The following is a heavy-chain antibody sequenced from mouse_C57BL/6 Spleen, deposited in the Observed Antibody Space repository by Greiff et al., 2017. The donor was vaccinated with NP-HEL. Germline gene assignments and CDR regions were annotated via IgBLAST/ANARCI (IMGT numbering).Heavy chain of an antibody. CDR1: GFTFSDAW. V-gene: IGHV6-6*01. CDR2: IRNKANNHAT. D-gene: IGHD1-1*01. CDR3: TRDYGSSYLFDY. J-gene: IGHJ2*01. Sequence: EVHLVESGGGLVQPGGSMKLSCAASGFTFSDAWMDWVRQSPEKGLEWVAEIRNKANNHATYYAESVKGRFTISRDDSKSSVYLQMNSLRAEDTGIYYCTRDYGSSYLFDYWGQGTTLTVSS.